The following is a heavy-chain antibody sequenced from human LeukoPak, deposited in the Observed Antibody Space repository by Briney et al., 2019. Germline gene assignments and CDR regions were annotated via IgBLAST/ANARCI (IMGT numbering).Heavy chain of an antibody. D-gene: IGHD6-19*01. J-gene: IGHJ4*02. Sequence: PSETLSLTCTVSGGSISSYYWSWIRQPPGKGLEWIGYIYYSGSTNYNPSLKSRVTISVDTSKNQFSLKLSSVTAADTAVYYCARDADSSGWFDYWGQGTLVTVFS. CDR2: IYYSGST. CDR3: ARDADSSGWFDY. CDR1: GGSISSYY. V-gene: IGHV4-59*01.